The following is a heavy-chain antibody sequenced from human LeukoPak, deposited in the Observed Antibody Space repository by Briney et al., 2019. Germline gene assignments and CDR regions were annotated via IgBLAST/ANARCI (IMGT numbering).Heavy chain of an antibody. J-gene: IGHJ4*02. CDR1: GGSVSSGSYY. CDR2: IYYSGST. Sequence: NPSETLSLTCTVSGGSVSSGSYYWSWIRQPPGKGLEWIGYIYYSGSTNYNPSLKSRVTISVDTSKNQFSLKLSSVTAADTAAYYCARVGRDMQGDYWGQGTLVTVSS. CDR3: ARVGRDMQGDY. V-gene: IGHV4-61*01.